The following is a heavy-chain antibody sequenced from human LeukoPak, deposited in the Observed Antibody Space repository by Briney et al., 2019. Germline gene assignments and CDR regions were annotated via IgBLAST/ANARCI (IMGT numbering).Heavy chain of an antibody. CDR1: GYTFTSHD. V-gene: IGHV1-8*01. J-gene: IGHJ4*02. CDR3: VRTPPNWGFDY. CDR2: MSPNSGDT. D-gene: IGHD7-27*01. Sequence: ASVKVSYKASGYTFTSHDINWVRQATGQGLEWMGWMSPNSGDTGYAQKFQGRVTMTSDSSISTAYIELSSLRSEDTAIYYCVRTPPNWGFDYWGQGTLVTVSS.